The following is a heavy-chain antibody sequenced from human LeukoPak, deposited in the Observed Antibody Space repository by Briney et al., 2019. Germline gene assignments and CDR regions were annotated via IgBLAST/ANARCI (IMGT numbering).Heavy chain of an antibody. CDR1: GFTFRSYG. D-gene: IGHD3-22*01. CDR3: AKDYYDTSGYYAAEYFQH. V-gene: IGHV3-23*01. Sequence: PGGSLRLSCAASGFTFRSYGMSWVRQAPGKGLEWVSTITGSGGSTSYADSVKGRFTISRDNSKNTLYLQMNSLRAEDTAVYYCAKDYYDTSGYYAAEYFQHWGQGTLVTVSS. CDR2: ITGSGGST. J-gene: IGHJ1*01.